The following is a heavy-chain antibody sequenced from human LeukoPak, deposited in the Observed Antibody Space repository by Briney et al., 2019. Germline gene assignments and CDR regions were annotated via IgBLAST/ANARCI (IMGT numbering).Heavy chain of an antibody. V-gene: IGHV4-59*01. J-gene: IGHJ4*02. CDR3: ARGGWSHDY. CDR1: GGSISSYY. CDR2: IHYSGST. Sequence: PSETLSLTCTVSGGSISSYYWSWIRQPPGKGLEWIGYIHYSGSTNNNPSLKSRVTISVDTSKNQFSLKLRSVTAADTAVYYCARGGWSHDYWGQGTLVTVSS. D-gene: IGHD6-19*01.